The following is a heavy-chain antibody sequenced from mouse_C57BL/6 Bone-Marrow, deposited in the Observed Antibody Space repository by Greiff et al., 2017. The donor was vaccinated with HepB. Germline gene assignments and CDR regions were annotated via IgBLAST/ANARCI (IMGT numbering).Heavy chain of an antibody. Sequence: VKLVESGPELVKPGASVKISCKASGYAFSSSWMNWVKQRPGKGLEWIGRIYPGDGDTNYNGKFKGKATLTADKSSSTAYMQLSSLTSEDSAVYFCARWGFITTVGYFDVWGTGTTVTVSS. D-gene: IGHD1-1*01. V-gene: IGHV1-82*01. CDR2: IYPGDGDT. CDR1: GYAFSSSW. CDR3: ARWGFITTVGYFDV. J-gene: IGHJ1*03.